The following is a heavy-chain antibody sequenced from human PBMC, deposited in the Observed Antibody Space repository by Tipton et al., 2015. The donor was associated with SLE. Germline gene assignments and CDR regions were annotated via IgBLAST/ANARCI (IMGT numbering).Heavy chain of an antibody. CDR3: ASLITMVRTGDY. V-gene: IGHV3-48*03. CDR2: ISSGGTFI. Sequence: SLRLSCAASGFTFSYYEMNWVRQGPGKGLEWVSYISSGGTFIYYADSVKGRFTISRDNSKNTLYLQMNSLRAEDTAVYYCASLITMVRTGDYWGQGTLVTVSS. J-gene: IGHJ4*02. D-gene: IGHD3-10*01. CDR1: GFTFSYYE.